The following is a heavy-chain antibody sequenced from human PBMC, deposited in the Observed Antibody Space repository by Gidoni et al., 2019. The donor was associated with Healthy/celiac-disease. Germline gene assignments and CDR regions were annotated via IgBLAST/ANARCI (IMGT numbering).Heavy chain of an antibody. Sequence: QVQLVESGGGVVQPGRSLRLSCAASGFTFSSYGMHWVRQAPGKGLEWVAVISYDGSNKYYADSVKGRFTISRDNSKNTLYLQMNSLRAEDTAVYYCANGLDLDILTGRINWGQGTLVTVSS. D-gene: IGHD3-9*01. CDR2: ISYDGSNK. CDR1: GFTFSSYG. V-gene: IGHV3-30*18. J-gene: IGHJ4*02. CDR3: ANGLDLDILTGRIN.